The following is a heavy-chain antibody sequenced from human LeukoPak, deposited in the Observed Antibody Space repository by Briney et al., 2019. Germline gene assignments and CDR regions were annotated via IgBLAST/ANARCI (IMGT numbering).Heavy chain of an antibody. CDR2: IYHTGST. CDR1: GGPFTAYY. V-gene: IGHV4-34*01. CDR3: ARVGYPTQRRVLSAVTIPTAGAFDV. J-gene: IGHJ3*01. D-gene: IGHD4-17*01. Sequence: SETLSLTCAVYGGPFTAYYWSWIRQPPGKGLEWIGDIYHTGSTTYSPSLKSRVTISVDTSKKRFSLSLTSVTAADTAFYYCARVGYPTQRRVLSAVTIPTAGAFDVWGQGTLVTVSS.